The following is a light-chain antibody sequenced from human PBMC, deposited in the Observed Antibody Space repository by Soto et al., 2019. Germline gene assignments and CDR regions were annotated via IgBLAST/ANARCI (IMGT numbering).Light chain of an antibody. V-gene: IGLV3-21*02. CDR2: DDS. CDR3: QVCDSSSDVV. Sequence: SYELTQPPSVSVAPGQTARITCGGNNIGSKSVHWYQQKPGQAPVLVVYDDSDRPSGIPERFSGSNSGNTATLTISRVEAGDEADYYCQVCDSSSDVVFGGGTKVTVL. J-gene: IGLJ2*01. CDR1: NIGSKS.